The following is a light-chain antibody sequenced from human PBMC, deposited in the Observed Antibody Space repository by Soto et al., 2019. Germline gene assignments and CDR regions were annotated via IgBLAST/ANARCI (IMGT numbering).Light chain of an antibody. CDR2: EVS. Sequence: QSVLTQPASVSGSPGQSITISCIGASSDINTSRYVSWYQQHPGKAPKLIIYEVSIRPSGVSSRFSGSKSANTASLTISGLQPEDEADYFCSSDVSGYSLGVFGGGTKLTVL. V-gene: IGLV2-14*01. CDR1: SSDINTSRY. J-gene: IGLJ3*02. CDR3: SSDVSGYSLGV.